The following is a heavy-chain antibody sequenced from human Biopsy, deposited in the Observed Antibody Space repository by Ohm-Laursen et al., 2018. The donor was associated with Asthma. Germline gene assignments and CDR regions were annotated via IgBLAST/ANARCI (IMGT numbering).Heavy chain of an antibody. J-gene: IGHJ6*02. CDR2: ISVYNGNT. Sequence: SVKVSCKTSGYTFNSAGITWVRQAPGQGLEWMGWISVYNGNTKVAQKLQDRVTTITDTSTSTAYMELRSLRSDDTAVYFRARAVDYTQYYGIDVWGQGTTVTVS. D-gene: IGHD2/OR15-2a*01. CDR3: ARAVDYTQYYGIDV. V-gene: IGHV1-18*01. CDR1: GYTFNSAG.